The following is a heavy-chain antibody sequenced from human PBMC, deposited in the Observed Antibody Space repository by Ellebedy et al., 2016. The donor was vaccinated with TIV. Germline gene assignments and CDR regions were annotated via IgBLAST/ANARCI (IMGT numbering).Heavy chain of an antibody. CDR3: ARHGSSWYGGWFDP. D-gene: IGHD6-13*01. V-gene: IGHV1-69*06. Sequence: ASVKVSCKASGYTFTGYYMHWVRQAPGQGLEWMGGIIPMFGTANYAQKFQGRVTITADKSTSTAYMELSSLRSEDTAVYYCARHGSSWYGGWFDPWGQGTLVTVSS. J-gene: IGHJ5*02. CDR2: IIPMFGTA. CDR1: GYTFTGYY.